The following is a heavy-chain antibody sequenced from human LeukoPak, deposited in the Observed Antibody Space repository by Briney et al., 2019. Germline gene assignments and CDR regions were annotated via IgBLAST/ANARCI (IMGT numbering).Heavy chain of an antibody. CDR1: GFTFSSYG. V-gene: IGHV3-33*06. Sequence: GGSLRFSCAASGFTFSSYGMHWVRQAPGKGLEWVAVIWYDGSNKYYADSVKGRFTISRDNSKNTLYLQMNSLRAEDTAVYYCAKDGTGSSYYYYYMDVWGKGTTVTVSS. CDR2: IWYDGSNK. D-gene: IGHD3-10*01. J-gene: IGHJ6*03. CDR3: AKDGTGSSYYYYYMDV.